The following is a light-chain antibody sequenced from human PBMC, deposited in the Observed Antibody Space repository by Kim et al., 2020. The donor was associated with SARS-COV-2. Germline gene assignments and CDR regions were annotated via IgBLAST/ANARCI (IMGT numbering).Light chain of an antibody. CDR2: DAS. V-gene: IGKV1-39*01. Sequence: DIQMTQSPFQLSASIGDTVTMTCRASQTIGKSVNWYQQKPGRAPNIVIFDASSLETGVPSRFSGSVSGVDFTLTISSLQPDDIGTYYCQQSFTTPLTFGQGTRLEIK. J-gene: IGKJ5*01. CDR3: QQSFTTPLT. CDR1: QTIGKS.